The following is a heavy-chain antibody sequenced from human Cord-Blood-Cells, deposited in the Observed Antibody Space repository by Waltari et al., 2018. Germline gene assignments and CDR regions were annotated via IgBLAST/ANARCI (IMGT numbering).Heavy chain of an antibody. CDR1: GFTFSSYS. J-gene: IGHJ3*02. Sequence: EVQLVESGGGLVKPGGSLRLSCAASGFTFSSYSMNWVRQAPGKGLEWVSSISSSSSYIYYADSVKGRFTISRDNAKNSLYLQMNSLRAEDTAVYYCARVSSPPTPGNDAFDIWGQGTMVTVSS. D-gene: IGHD6-13*01. V-gene: IGHV3-21*01. CDR3: ARVSSPPTPGNDAFDI. CDR2: ISSSSSYI.